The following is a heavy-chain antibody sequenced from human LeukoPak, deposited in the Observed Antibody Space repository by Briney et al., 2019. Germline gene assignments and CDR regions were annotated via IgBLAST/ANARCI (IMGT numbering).Heavy chain of an antibody. D-gene: IGHD3-22*01. CDR1: GYTFTSYY. CDR3: ARDLGGRSGSLDY. Sequence: ASVEGSCKASGYTFTSYYMHWVRRAPGQGLEWMGIINPSGVTTIYAQKFQGRVTVTRDTSTSTVYMELSSLRSEDTAVYYCARDLGGRSGSLDYWGQGTLVTVSS. CDR2: INPSGVTT. V-gene: IGHV1-46*01. J-gene: IGHJ4*02.